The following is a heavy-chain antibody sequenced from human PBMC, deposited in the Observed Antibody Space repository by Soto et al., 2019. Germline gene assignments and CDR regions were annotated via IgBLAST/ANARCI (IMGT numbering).Heavy chain of an antibody. Sequence: QVQLVQSGAEVKKPGASVKVSCKASGYTFTSYAIHWVRQAPGQRLEWMGWINAGNGNTKNSQKFQGRVTITRDTSASTAYMELSSLRFEDMTVYYCARGLGGPGSYSDYWGQGTLVTVSS. D-gene: IGHD3-10*01. CDR1: GYTFTSYA. V-gene: IGHV1-3*01. J-gene: IGHJ4*02. CDR2: INAGNGNT. CDR3: ARGLGGPGSYSDY.